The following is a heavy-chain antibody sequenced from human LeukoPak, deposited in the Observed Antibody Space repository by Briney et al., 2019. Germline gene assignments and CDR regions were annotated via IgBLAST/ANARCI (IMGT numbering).Heavy chain of an antibody. CDR3: ARANYYDSSGYPYYYYYMDV. Sequence: GGSLRLSCAASGFTFTSYWMIWVRQAPGKGLEWVANIKQDESEKYYVDSVKGRFTISRGNAKNSLYLQMNSLRAEDTAVYYCARANYYDSSGYPYYYYYMDVWGKGTTVTVSS. J-gene: IGHJ6*03. D-gene: IGHD3-22*01. CDR1: GFTFTSYW. V-gene: IGHV3-7*01. CDR2: IKQDESEK.